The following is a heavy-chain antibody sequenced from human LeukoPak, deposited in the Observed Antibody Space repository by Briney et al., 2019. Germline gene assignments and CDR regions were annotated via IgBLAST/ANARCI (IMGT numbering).Heavy chain of an antibody. V-gene: IGHV3-48*01. CDR3: ARGGFGELFSSDY. Sequence: GGSLRLSCAASGFTFSSYSMNWVRQAPGKGLEWGSYISSSSSTIYYADSVKGRFTISRDNAKNSLYLQMNSLRAEDTAVYYCARGGFGELFSSDYWGQGTLVTVSS. CDR1: GFTFSSYS. D-gene: IGHD3-10*01. CDR2: ISSSSSTI. J-gene: IGHJ4*02.